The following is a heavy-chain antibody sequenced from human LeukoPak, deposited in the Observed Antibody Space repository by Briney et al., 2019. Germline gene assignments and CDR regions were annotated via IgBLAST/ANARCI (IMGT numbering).Heavy chain of an antibody. CDR1: GGSVSSGAYY. J-gene: IGHJ5*02. Sequence: SETLCLTCAVSGGSVSSGAYYWSWLRQPGGKGLEWVGRIYTGASTNSNPSLKTRVNMSVHTSKTQFSLKLTSATAAPTTVYHCARTSTVTTAFDIWGQGTLVTVSS. CDR3: ARTSTVTTAFDI. V-gene: IGHV4-61*02. D-gene: IGHD4-11*01. CDR2: IYTGAST.